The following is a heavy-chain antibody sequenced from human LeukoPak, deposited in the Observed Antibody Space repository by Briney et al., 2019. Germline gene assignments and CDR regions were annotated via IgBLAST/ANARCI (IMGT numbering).Heavy chain of an antibody. J-gene: IGHJ4*02. Sequence: GASVKVSCKASGYTFTSYDINWVRQATGQGLEWMGWMNPNSGNTGYAQKFQGRVTMTRNTSISTAYMELSSLRSEDTAVYYCARGAYQTYYDFWSGWTDFDYWGQGTLVTVSS. CDR1: GYTFTSYD. V-gene: IGHV1-8*01. CDR2: MNPNSGNT. CDR3: ARGAYQTYYDFWSGWTDFDY. D-gene: IGHD3-3*01.